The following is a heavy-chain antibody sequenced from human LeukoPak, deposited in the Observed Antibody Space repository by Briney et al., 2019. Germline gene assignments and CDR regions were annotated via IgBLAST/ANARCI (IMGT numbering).Heavy chain of an antibody. J-gene: IGHJ5*02. Sequence: PSETLSLTCTVSGGSISSYYWSWIRQPPGKGLEWIGEINHSGSTNYNPSLKSRVTISVDTSKNQFSLKLSSVTAADTAVYYCARGPGNSYSSGWYKGYNWFDPWGQGTLVTVSS. CDR3: ARGPGNSYSSGWYKGYNWFDP. CDR1: GGSISSYY. V-gene: IGHV4-34*01. D-gene: IGHD6-19*01. CDR2: INHSGST.